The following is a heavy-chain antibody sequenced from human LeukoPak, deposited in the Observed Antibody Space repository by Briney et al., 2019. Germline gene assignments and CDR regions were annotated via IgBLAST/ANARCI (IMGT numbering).Heavy chain of an antibody. CDR1: GGSISSGSYH. J-gene: IGHJ5*02. D-gene: IGHD2-2*02. CDR3: ARGIVVVPAAIEWFDP. Sequence: SETLSLTCTVSGGSISSGSYHWSWIRQPAGKGLEWIGRIYTSGSTNYNPSLKSRVTISVDTSKNQFSLKLSSVTAADTAVYYCARGIVVVPAAIEWFDPWGQGTLVTVSS. CDR2: IYTSGST. V-gene: IGHV4-61*02.